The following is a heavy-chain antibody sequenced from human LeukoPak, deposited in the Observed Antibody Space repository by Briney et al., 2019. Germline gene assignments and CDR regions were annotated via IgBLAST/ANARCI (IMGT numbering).Heavy chain of an antibody. CDR1: GFSFSSYS. Sequence: PGGSLILSCAASGFSFSSYSMNWIRQAPGKGLEWVSYISNSSSITQYADFVKGRFTISRDNAKNSLYLQMNSLRADDTAVYYCARTVSYWGQGTLVTVSS. CDR2: ISNSSSIT. J-gene: IGHJ4*02. V-gene: IGHV3-48*04. D-gene: IGHD4-17*01. CDR3: ARTVSY.